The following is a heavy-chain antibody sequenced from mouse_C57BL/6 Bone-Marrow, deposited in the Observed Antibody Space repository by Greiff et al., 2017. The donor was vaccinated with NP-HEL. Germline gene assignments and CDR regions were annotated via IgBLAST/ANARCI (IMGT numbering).Heavy chain of an antibody. CDR3: ARVGANWDWYFDV. V-gene: IGHV5-16*01. CDR1: GFTFSDYY. D-gene: IGHD4-1*01. J-gene: IGHJ1*03. CDR2: INYDGSST. Sequence: EVKLMESEGGLVQPGSSMKLSCTASGFTFSDYYMAWVRQVPEKGLEWVANINYDGSSTYYLDSLKSRFIISRDNAKNILYLQMSSLKSDDTATYYCARVGANWDWYFDVWGTGTTVTVSS.